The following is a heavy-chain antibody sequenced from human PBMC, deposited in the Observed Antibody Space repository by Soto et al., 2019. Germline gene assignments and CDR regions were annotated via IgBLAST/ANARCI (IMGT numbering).Heavy chain of an antibody. Sequence: GGSLRLSCAASGFTFSSYGMHWVRQAPGKGLEWVAVISYDGSNKYYADSVKGRFTISRDNSKNTLYLQMNSLRAEDTAVYYCAKEQLPRPYYYYYGMDVWGQGTTVPVS. V-gene: IGHV3-30*18. CDR2: ISYDGSNK. J-gene: IGHJ6*02. CDR1: GFTFSSYG. CDR3: AKEQLPRPYYYYYGMDV. D-gene: IGHD6-6*01.